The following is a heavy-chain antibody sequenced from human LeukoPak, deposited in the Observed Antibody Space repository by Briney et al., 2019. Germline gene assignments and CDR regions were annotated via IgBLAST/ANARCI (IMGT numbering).Heavy chain of an antibody. V-gene: IGHV4-39*07. CDR2: ISYSVGT. CDR3: AGVQRYFDCIDY. D-gene: IGHD3-9*01. Sequence: SETLSLTCTVSGGSISSSSYYWGWIRQPPGKGLEWIGSISYSVGTYYNPSLKSRVTISVDTSKNQFSLKLSSVTAADTAVYYCAGVQRYFDCIDYWGQGTLVTVSS. CDR1: GGSISSSSYY. J-gene: IGHJ4*02.